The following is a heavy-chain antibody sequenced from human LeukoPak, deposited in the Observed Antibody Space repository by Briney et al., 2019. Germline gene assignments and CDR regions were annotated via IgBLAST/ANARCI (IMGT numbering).Heavy chain of an antibody. CDR1: GGSISSSSYY. D-gene: IGHD6-13*01. CDR3: ARDLAAAGPNWFDP. CDR2: IYTSGST. Sequence: SETLSLACTVSGGSISSSSYYWGWIRQPPGKGLEWIGRIYTSGSTNYNPSLKSRVTISVDTSKNQFSLKLSSVTAADTAVYYCARDLAAAGPNWFDPWGQGTLVTVSS. J-gene: IGHJ5*02. V-gene: IGHV4-39*07.